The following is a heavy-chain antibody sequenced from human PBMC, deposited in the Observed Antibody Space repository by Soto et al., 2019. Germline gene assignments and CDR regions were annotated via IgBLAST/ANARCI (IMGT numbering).Heavy chain of an antibody. D-gene: IGHD4-17*01. CDR2: VYYSGTT. CDR1: GGSVSNKTYY. V-gene: IGHV4-61*01. CDR3: ARTTAVPNTLRSRYFFDY. J-gene: IGHJ4*02. Sequence: PSETLSLTWSVSGGSVSNKTYYWSWIRQPPGKRLEWIGYVYYSGTTNYNPSLKSRVTISVDLSKNQFSLRLSSVTTADTALYYCARTTAVPNTLRSRYFFDYWGQGTLVTVA.